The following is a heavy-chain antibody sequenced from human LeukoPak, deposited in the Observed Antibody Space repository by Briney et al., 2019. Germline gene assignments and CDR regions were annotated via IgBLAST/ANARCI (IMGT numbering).Heavy chain of an antibody. CDR3: ARELNSSYSFDY. CDR2: IIPIFGTA. Sequence: SVKVSCKASGGTFSSYAISWVRQAPGQGLEWMGGIIPIFGTANYAQKFQGRVTITTDESTSTAYMELSSLRSEDTAVYYCARELNSSYSFDYWGQGTLVTVSS. V-gene: IGHV1-69*05. D-gene: IGHD6-13*01. J-gene: IGHJ4*02. CDR1: GGTFSSYA.